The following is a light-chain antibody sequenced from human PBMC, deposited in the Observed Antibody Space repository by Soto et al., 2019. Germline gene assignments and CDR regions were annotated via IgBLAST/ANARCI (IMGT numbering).Light chain of an antibody. CDR1: SSDVGGYNY. V-gene: IGLV2-14*01. CDR2: DVS. J-gene: IGLJ1*01. CDR3: SSYTTSNTRQIV. Sequence: QPASVSGSPGQSITISCTGTSSDVGGYNYVSWYQQHPGKAPKFMIYDVSNRPSGVSNRFSGSKSGNTASLTISGLQAEDEADYYCSSYTTSNTRQIVFGTGTKVTVL.